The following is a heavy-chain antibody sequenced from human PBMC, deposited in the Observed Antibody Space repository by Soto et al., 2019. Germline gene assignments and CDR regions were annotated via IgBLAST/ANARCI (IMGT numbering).Heavy chain of an antibody. D-gene: IGHD3-3*01. CDR2: IIPILGIA. J-gene: IGHJ3*02. CDR1: GGTFSSYT. V-gene: IGHV1-69*02. Sequence: QVQLVQSGAEVKKPGSSVKVSCKASGGTFSSYTISWVRQAPGQGLEWMGRIIPILGIANYAQKFQGRVTITADKSTSTAYMELSSLRSEDTAVYYCARGVRGFLEWLSSALNDAFDIWGQGTMVTVSS. CDR3: ARGVRGFLEWLSSALNDAFDI.